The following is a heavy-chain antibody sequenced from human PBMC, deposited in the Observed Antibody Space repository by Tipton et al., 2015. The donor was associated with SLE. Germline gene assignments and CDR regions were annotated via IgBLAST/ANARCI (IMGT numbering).Heavy chain of an antibody. CDR3: AREVGATRGYYYYYMDV. V-gene: IGHV3-48*03. Sequence: SLRLSCAASGFTFSSYEMNWVRQAPGKGLEWVSYISSSGSTIYYADSVKGRFTISRDNAKNSLYLQMNSLRAEDTAVYYCAREVGATRGYYYYYMDVWGKGTTVTVSS. D-gene: IGHD1-26*01. J-gene: IGHJ6*03. CDR1: GFTFSSYE. CDR2: ISSSGSTI.